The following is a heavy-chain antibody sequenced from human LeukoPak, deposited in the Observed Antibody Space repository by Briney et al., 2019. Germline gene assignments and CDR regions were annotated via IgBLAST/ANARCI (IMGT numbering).Heavy chain of an antibody. CDR1: GGSFSGYY. CDR2: INHSGST. Sequence: PSETLSLTCAVYGGSFSGYYWSWIRQPPGKGLEWIGEINHSGSTNYNPSLKSRVTISVDTSKNQFSLKLSSVTAADTAVYYCARGPPLRFLEWPYLRSAHWFDPWGQGTLVTVSS. V-gene: IGHV4-34*01. CDR3: ARGPPLRFLEWPYLRSAHWFDP. J-gene: IGHJ5*02. D-gene: IGHD3-3*01.